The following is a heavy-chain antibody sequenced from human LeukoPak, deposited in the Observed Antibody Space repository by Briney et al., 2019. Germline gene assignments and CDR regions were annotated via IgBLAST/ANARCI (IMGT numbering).Heavy chain of an antibody. J-gene: IGHJ2*01. CDR1: GFTFSSYA. CDR3: ARDFRAPRWFFDL. Sequence: AGGSLRLSCAASGFTFSSYAMSWVRQAPGKGLEWVSAISGSGSSTYYADSVKGRFTISRDNSKNTLCLQMNSLRAEDTAVYYCARDFRAPRWFFDLWGRGTLVTVSS. V-gene: IGHV3-23*01. CDR2: ISGSGSST.